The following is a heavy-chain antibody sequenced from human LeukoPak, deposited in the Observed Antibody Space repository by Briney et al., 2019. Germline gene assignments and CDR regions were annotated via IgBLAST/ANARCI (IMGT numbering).Heavy chain of an antibody. J-gene: IGHJ4*02. Sequence: GGSLRLSCAAPGFTFSTYAMYWVRQAPGKGLEWVSGISASGNNTYYAVSVKGRFTISRDNSKNTLYVQMNSLRAEDTAVYYCAKGARDSGSYYSALHYWGQGTLVTVSS. D-gene: IGHD3-10*01. CDR3: AKGARDSGSYYSALHY. CDR1: GFTFSTYA. CDR2: ISASGNNT. V-gene: IGHV3-23*01.